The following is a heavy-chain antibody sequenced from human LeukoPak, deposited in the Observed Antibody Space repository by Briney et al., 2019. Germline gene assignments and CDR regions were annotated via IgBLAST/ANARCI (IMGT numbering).Heavy chain of an antibody. CDR3: ASSMRDCSGGSCHWGWFDP. D-gene: IGHD2-15*01. Sequence: GRSLRLSCAASGFSFITYGMHWVRQAPGKGLEWVAVIWYDGSNKYYADSVKGRFTISRDNSKNTLYLQMNSLRAEDTAVYYCASSMRDCSGGSCHWGWFDPWGQGTLVTVSS. J-gene: IGHJ5*02. CDR2: IWYDGSNK. CDR1: GFSFITYG. V-gene: IGHV3-33*08.